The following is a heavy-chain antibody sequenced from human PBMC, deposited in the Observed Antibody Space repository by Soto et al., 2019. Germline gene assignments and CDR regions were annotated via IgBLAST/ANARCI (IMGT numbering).Heavy chain of an antibody. D-gene: IGHD3-22*01. CDR2: INPSGDTT. Sequence: ASVKVSCKASGYTFSSYYMHWVRQAPGQGLEWMGIINPSGDTTTYAQKFQGRVTMTRDTSTSTVYMELSSLRSEDTAVYYCARLESSGYYFAYWGLGTLVTVSS. CDR3: ARLESSGYYFAY. V-gene: IGHV1-46*03. J-gene: IGHJ4*02. CDR1: GYTFSSYY.